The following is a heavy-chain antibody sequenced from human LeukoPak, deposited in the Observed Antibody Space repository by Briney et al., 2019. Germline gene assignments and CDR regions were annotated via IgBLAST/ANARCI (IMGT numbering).Heavy chain of an antibody. D-gene: IGHD2-21*02. CDR1: GGSISSYY. J-gene: IGHJ6*03. V-gene: IGHV4-4*07. CDR2: IYTSGGT. CDR3: ARDQQHIVVVTAIRYYYYYMDV. Sequence: SETLSLTCTVSGGSISSYYWSWIRQPAGKGLEWIGRIYTSGGTNYNPSLKSRVTMSVDTSKNQFSLKLSSVTAADTAVYYCARDQQHIVVVTAIRYYYYYMDVWGKGTTVTISS.